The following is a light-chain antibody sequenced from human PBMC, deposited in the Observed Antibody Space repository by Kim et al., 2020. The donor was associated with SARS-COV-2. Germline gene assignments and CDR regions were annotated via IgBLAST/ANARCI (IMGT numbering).Light chain of an antibody. Sequence: PVTLSVSPGERATLSCRASQSVTNNLGWYQQRPGQAPRLLIYSASTRATGIPARFSGSGSGTEFTLTISSLQSEDFAVYYCHHYNNWPRTFG. V-gene: IGKV3-15*01. J-gene: IGKJ3*01. CDR2: SAS. CDR3: HHYNNWPRT. CDR1: QSVTNN.